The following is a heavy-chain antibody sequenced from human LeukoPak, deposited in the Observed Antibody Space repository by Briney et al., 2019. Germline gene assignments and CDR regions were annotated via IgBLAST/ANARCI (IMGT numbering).Heavy chain of an antibody. CDR3: AIGFPPRRQYDSSGYYSYYFDY. CDR2: ISAYNGNT. J-gene: IGHJ4*02. Sequence: ASVKVSCKASEYTFTSYEMHWVRQAPGQRLEWMGWISAYNGNTNYAQKLQGRVTMTTDTSTSTAYMELRSLRSDDTAVYYCAIGFPPRRQYDSSGYYSYYFDYWGQGTLVTVSS. V-gene: IGHV1-18*01. D-gene: IGHD3-22*01. CDR1: EYTFTSYE.